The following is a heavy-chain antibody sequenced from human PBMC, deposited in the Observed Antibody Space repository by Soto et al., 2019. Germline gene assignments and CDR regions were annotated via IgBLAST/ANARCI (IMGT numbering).Heavy chain of an antibody. V-gene: IGHV1-3*01. CDR2: INPGKGNP. J-gene: IGHJ4*02. CDR1: GYTFTSYG. CDR3: ARGGYFERSIYLAY. D-gene: IGHD3-22*01. Sequence: QVQLVQSGAEVKKPGASVKVSCKASGYTFTSYGINWVRHAPGRGLEWMGWINPGKGNPKYSQQFQGRVIIDRDTSASTASMELRSLRSEDTAVYYCARGGYFERSIYLAYWGRGPLVTVSS.